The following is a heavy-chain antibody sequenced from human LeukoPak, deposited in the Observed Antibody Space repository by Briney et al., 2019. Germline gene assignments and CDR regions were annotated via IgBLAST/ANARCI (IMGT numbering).Heavy chain of an antibody. D-gene: IGHD3-10*01. V-gene: IGHV4-39*07. Sequence: PSETLSLTCTVSGGSISSSSYYWSWIRQPPGKGLEWIGEINHSGSTNYNPSLKSRVTISVDTSKNQFSLKLSSVTAADTAVYYCARGNVAMRNYYGSGSLFYGMDVWGQGTTVTVSS. CDR2: INHSGST. CDR3: ARGNVAMRNYYGSGSLFYGMDV. J-gene: IGHJ6*02. CDR1: GGSISSSSYY.